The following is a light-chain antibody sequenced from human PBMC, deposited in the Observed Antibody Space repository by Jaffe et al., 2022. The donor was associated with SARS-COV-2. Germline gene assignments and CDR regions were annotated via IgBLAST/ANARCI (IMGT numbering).Light chain of an antibody. J-gene: IGLJ3*02. CDR2: STN. Sequence: QTVVTQEPSFSVSPGGTVTLTCGLSSGSVSTSSSPSWFQQTPGQAPRTLIYSTNTRSSGVPDRFSGSILGNKAALTITGAQADDESDYYCVVGVVSGSWVFGGGTKLTVL. CDR3: VVGVVSGSWV. CDR1: SGSVSTSSS. V-gene: IGLV8-61*01.